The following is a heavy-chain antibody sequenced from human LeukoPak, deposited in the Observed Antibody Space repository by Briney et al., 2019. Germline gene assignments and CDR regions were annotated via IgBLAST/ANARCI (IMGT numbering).Heavy chain of an antibody. D-gene: IGHD1-26*01. Sequence: GGSLRLSCTASGFTFGDYAMSWVRQAPGKGLEWVGFIRSKAYGGTTEYAASVKGRFTISRDDSKSIAYLQMNSLKTEDTAVYYCTRTGATDAFDIWGQGTMVTVSS. V-gene: IGHV3-49*04. CDR2: IRSKAYGGTT. J-gene: IGHJ3*02. CDR3: TRTGATDAFDI. CDR1: GFTFGDYA.